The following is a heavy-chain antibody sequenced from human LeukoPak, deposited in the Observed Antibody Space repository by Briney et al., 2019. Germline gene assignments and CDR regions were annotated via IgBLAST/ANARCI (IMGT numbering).Heavy chain of an antibody. CDR1: GFTFSSYG. D-gene: IGHD6-19*01. V-gene: IGHV3-30*18. CDR3: AKDTSGWAYYFDY. J-gene: IGHJ4*02. CDR2: ISHDGGNK. Sequence: PGRSLRLSCAASGFTFSSYGMHWVRQAPGKGLEWVAVISHDGGNKNYADSVKGRFTISRDNSKSTLYLQMNSLRAEDTAVYYCAKDTSGWAYYFDYWGQGTLVTASS.